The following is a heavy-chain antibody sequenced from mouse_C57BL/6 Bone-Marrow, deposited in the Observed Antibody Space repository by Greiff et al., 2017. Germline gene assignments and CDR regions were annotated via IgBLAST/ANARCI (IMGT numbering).Heavy chain of an antibody. J-gene: IGHJ4*01. CDR2: IHPNSGST. V-gene: IGHV1-64*01. D-gene: IGHD1-1*01. CDR3: ARAYGSCCACAMDY. Sequence: QVQLQQPGAELVKPGASVKLSCKASGYTFTSYWMHWVKQRPGQGLEWIGMIHPNSGSTNYNEKFKSKATLTVDNSSSTAYMQLSSLTSEDSAVYYCARAYGSCCACAMDYWGQGTSVTVSS. CDR1: GYTFTSYW.